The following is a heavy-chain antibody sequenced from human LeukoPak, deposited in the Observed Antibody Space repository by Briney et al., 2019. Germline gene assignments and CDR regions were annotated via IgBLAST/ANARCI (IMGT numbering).Heavy chain of an antibody. J-gene: IGHJ6*04. Sequence: GGSLRLSCAASGFTFNNNGMNWVRQGPGKGLEWVSYISSSGSTIYYADSVKGRFTISRDNAKNSLYLQMNSLRAEDTAVYYCAELGITMIGGVWGKGTTVTISS. CDR2: ISSSGSTI. CDR1: GFTFNNNG. CDR3: AELGITMIGGV. V-gene: IGHV3-48*03. D-gene: IGHD3-10*02.